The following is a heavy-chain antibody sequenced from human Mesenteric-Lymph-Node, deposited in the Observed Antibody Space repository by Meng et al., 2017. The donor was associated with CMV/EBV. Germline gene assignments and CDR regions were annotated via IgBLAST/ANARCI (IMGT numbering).Heavy chain of an antibody. V-gene: IGHV4-39*01. CDR1: GDAISNSTYY. J-gene: IGHJ4*02. D-gene: IGHD3-22*01. CDR3: ARRGNYDSDYSEY. Sequence: QFQRQESGPGLVKPSETLSLSRIVSGDAISNSTYYWTWIRQPPGKGLEWIGSVHHSGTTYYNPSLKGRLTISVDTSANLFSLRLTTVTAADTATYYCARRGNYDSDYSEYWGQGTLVTVSS. CDR2: VHHSGTT.